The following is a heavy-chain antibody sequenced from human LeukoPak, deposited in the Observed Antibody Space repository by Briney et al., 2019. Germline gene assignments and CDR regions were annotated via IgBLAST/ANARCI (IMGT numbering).Heavy chain of an antibody. CDR1: GFTVSSNY. CDR2: IYSSGST. CDR3: ARDGRPFDI. J-gene: IGHJ3*02. V-gene: IGHV3-53*01. Sequence: GGSLRLSCAASGFTVSSNYMSWVRQAPGKGLEWVSVIYSSGSTYYADSVKGRFTISRDNANNSLYLQMNSLRDEDTAVYYCARDGRPFDIWGQGTMVTVSS.